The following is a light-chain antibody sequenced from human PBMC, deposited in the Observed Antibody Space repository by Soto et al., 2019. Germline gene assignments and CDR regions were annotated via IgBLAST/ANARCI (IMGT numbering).Light chain of an antibody. CDR1: QSVSSSY. V-gene: IGKV3-20*01. CDR2: GAS. J-gene: IGKJ1*01. CDR3: QQRRT. Sequence: ILLTQSPGTLALSPGEGATLSCRASQSVSSSYLAWYQQKPGQAPRLLIYGASSRATGIPDRFSGSGSGTEFNLTISRLEPEDFAVYYCQQRRTFGQGPKVDI.